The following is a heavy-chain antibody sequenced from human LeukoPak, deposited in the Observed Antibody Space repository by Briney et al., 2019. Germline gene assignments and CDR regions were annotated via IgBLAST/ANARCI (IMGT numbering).Heavy chain of an antibody. Sequence: GGSLRLSCEVSGFTFSDYYLSWTRQAPGKGPEWLAYISSSGDTIYYADSVKGRFTISRDNAKNSLYLQINSLRADDTAVYFCARIHPSRNDGWLLFDYWGRGTLVTVS. J-gene: IGHJ4*02. D-gene: IGHD1-1*01. CDR1: GFTFSDYY. V-gene: IGHV3-11*01. CDR3: ARIHPSRNDGWLLFDY. CDR2: ISSSGDTI.